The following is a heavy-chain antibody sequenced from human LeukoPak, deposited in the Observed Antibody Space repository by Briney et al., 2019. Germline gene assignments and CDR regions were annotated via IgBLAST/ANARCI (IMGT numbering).Heavy chain of an antibody. CDR2: IRYDGSNK. J-gene: IGHJ4*02. V-gene: IGHV3-30*02. Sequence: GGSLRLSCAASGFTFSSYGMHWVRQAPGKGLEWVAFIRYDGSNKYYADSVKGRFTISRDNSKNTLYLQMNSLRAEDTAVYYCAKGGYGDYVQYYFDYWGQGTLVTVSS. CDR3: AKGGYGDYVQYYFDY. D-gene: IGHD4-17*01. CDR1: GFTFSSYG.